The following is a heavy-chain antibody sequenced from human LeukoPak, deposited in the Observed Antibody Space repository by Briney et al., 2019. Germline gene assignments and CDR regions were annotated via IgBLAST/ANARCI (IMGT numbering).Heavy chain of an antibody. V-gene: IGHV4-34*01. CDR1: GGSFSGYY. D-gene: IGHD2-2*01. CDR3: ARHCIVVVPAAMAYYYYMDV. J-gene: IGHJ6*03. Sequence: PSETLSLTCAVYGGSFSGYYWSWIRQPPGKGLEWIGEINHSGSTNYNPSLKSRVTISVDTSKNQFSLKLSSVTAADTAVYYCARHCIVVVPAAMAYYYYMDVWGKGTTVTISS. CDR2: INHSGST.